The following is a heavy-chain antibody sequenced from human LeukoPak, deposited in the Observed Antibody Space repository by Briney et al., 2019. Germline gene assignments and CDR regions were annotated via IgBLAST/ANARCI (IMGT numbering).Heavy chain of an antibody. CDR2: IIPIFGTA. V-gene: IGHV1-69*13. D-gene: IGHD6-19*01. Sequence: ASVKVSCKASGGTFSSYAISWVRQAPGQGLEWMGGIIPIFGTANYARKFQGRVTITADESTSTAYMELSSLRSEDTAVYYCARWAYSSGWGASGIWGQGTLVTVSS. J-gene: IGHJ4*02. CDR1: GGTFSSYA. CDR3: ARWAYSSGWGASGI.